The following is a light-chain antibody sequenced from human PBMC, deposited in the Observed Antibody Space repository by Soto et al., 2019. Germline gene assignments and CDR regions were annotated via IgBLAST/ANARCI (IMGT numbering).Light chain of an antibody. J-gene: IGKJ4*01. V-gene: IGKV1-27*01. CDR3: QKYNSAPLT. CDR2: AAS. CDR1: QGISMY. Sequence: DIQMTQSPSSLSASVGDRVTLTCRASQGISMYLAWYQQKPGKVPKLLIYAASTLQSGVPSRFSGSGSGTDFTLTISSLQPEDVATYYCQKYNSAPLTFGGGTKAEIK.